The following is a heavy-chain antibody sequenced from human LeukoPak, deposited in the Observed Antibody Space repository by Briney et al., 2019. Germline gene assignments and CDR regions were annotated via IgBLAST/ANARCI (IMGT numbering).Heavy chain of an antibody. D-gene: IGHD1-26*01. V-gene: IGHV3-23*01. CDR2: ISGSGATT. CDR3: ARDQEVGAAHY. J-gene: IGHJ4*02. Sequence: GGSLRLSCAASGFTFSSYAMSWVRQARGKGLEWVSAISGSGATTYHADSVKGRFTISRDNSRDTLYLQMNSLRAEDTAVYYCARDQEVGAAHYWGQGTLVTVSS. CDR1: GFTFSSYA.